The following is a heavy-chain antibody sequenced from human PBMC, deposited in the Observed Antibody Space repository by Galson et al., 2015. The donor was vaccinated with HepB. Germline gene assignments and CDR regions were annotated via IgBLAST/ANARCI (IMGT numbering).Heavy chain of an antibody. CDR1: GFTFSDYY. CDR3: ARDDRYSSSPRGFRAFDI. CDR2: ISSSGSTI. Sequence: SLRLSCAASGFTFSDYYMSWIRQAPGKGLEWVSYISSSGSTIYYADSVKGRFTISRDNAKNSLYLQMNSLRAEDTAVYYCARDDRYSSSPRGFRAFDIWGQGTMVTVSS. D-gene: IGHD6-6*01. J-gene: IGHJ3*02. V-gene: IGHV3-11*04.